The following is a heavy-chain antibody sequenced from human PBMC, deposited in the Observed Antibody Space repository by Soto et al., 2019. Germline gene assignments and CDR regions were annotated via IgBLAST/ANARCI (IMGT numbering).Heavy chain of an antibody. D-gene: IGHD2-2*03. J-gene: IGHJ4*02. CDR3: ARHKAGYCSTTSCHPADY. CDR2: IYPGASDT. V-gene: IGHV5-51*01. CDR1: GYSFPSYW. Sequence: GASLKISCQGSGYSFPSYWIGWVRQMPGKGLEWMGIIYPGASDTKYSPSFQGQVTISAERSINTAYLQWSSLKASDTAMYYCARHKAGYCSTTSCHPADYWGQGTLVTVSS.